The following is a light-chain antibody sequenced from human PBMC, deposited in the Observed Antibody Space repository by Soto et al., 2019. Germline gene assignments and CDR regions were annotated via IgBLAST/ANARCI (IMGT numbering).Light chain of an antibody. CDR2: EVS. CDR3: SSFTTSTTYV. CDR1: SSDVGGYNY. Sequence: ALAQPASVSGSRGQSITISCTGTSSDVGGYNYVSWYQQHPGKAPKLMIYEVSHRPSGVSNRFSGSTSANTASLTISGLQAEDEADYYCSSFTTSTTYVFGTGTKVTVL. V-gene: IGLV2-14*01. J-gene: IGLJ1*01.